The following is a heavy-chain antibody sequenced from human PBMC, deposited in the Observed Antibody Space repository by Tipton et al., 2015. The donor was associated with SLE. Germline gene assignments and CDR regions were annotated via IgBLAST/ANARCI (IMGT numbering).Heavy chain of an antibody. D-gene: IGHD6-13*01. CDR3: ARGGLAALPWWFDP. V-gene: IGHV4-61*02. Sequence: TLSLTCTVSGGSISSGSYYWSWIRQPAGKGLEWIGRIYTSGSTNYNPSLKSRVTISVDTSKNQFSLKLSSVTAADTALYYCARGGLAALPWWFDPWGQGTLVTVSS. CDR2: IYTSGST. CDR1: GGSISSGSYY. J-gene: IGHJ5*02.